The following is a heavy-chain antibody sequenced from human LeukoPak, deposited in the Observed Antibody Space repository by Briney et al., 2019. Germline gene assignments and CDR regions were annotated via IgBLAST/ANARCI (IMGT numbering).Heavy chain of an antibody. V-gene: IGHV4-4*02. CDR3: ARRYYGSGTNYFVY. CDR1: GGSISSSNW. D-gene: IGHD3-10*01. J-gene: IGHJ4*02. Sequence: SETLSLTCTVSGGSISSSNWWSWVRQPPGKGLEGIGEVYHSGSTTYNSSLKSRLTMSIDKSKNHFSLNLSSVTAADTAEYYCARRYYGSGTNYFVYWGQGTLVTVSS. CDR2: VYHSGST.